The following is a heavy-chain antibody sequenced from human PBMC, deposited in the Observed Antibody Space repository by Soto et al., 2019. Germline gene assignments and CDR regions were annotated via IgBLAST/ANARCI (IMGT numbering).Heavy chain of an antibody. CDR2: MSYDGTKE. Sequence: HPGGSLRLSCAASGFTLTTYGMHWVRQAPGKGLEWVAAMSYDGTKEYYAGSVKGRFTISRDSSRNTLFLQLNSLRAEDTAVYYCAKEFGSTWIDHWGEGTLVTVSS. V-gene: IGHV3-30*18. CDR3: AKEFGSTWIDH. D-gene: IGHD6-13*01. CDR1: GFTLTTYG. J-gene: IGHJ4*02.